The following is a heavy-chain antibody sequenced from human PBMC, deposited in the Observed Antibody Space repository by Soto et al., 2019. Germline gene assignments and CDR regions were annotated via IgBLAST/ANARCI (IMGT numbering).Heavy chain of an antibody. J-gene: IGHJ6*03. CDR2: TYYSANT. CDR3: ARQRGESSVCYVAHYYYDMDV. Sequence: QLQLQESGPGLVKPSETLSLTCTVSGGSISSSRYYWGWIRQSPGKGLEWIGTTYYSANTYYNPSLKRRVSISVDTSKKHFSLRLSSLTAADTAVYFCARQRGESSVCYVAHYYYDMDVWGTGTKVTVSS. V-gene: IGHV4-39*01. CDR1: GGSISSSRYY. D-gene: IGHD6-19*01.